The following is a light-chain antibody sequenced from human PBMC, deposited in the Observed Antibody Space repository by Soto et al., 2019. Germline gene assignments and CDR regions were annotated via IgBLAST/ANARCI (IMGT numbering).Light chain of an antibody. CDR2: DVS. CDR1: SSDVGGYNH. J-gene: IGLJ1*01. V-gene: IGLV2-11*01. CDR3: SSYTSSSV. Sequence: QSALTQPRSVSGSPGQSVTISCTGTSSDVGGYNHVSWYQQNPGEAPKVMIFDVSKRPSGVPDRFSGSKSDYTASLTISGLQADDEADYYCSSYTSSSVFGTGTKVTVL.